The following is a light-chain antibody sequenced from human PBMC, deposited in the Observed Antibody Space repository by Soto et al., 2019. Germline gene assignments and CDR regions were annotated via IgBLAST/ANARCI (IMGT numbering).Light chain of an antibody. V-gene: IGLV7-43*01. CDR2: STS. CDR3: LLYYGGPLGV. Sequence: QTVVTQEPSLTVSPGGTVTLTCASSTGAVTSGYYPNWFQQKPGQAPRALIYSTSNKYSWTPSRFSGSLLGGKAALTLSGVQPEDEAQYYCLLYYGGPLGVFCGGTKLTVL. CDR1: TGAVTSGYY. J-gene: IGLJ2*01.